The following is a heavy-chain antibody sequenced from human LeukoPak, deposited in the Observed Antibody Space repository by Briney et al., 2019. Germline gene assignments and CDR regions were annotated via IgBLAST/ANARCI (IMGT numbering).Heavy chain of an antibody. CDR1: GFSLSTSGVG. CDR2: IYWNDDK. D-gene: IGHD3-16*01. CDR3: AHISGNRVMRYYYYYYMDV. V-gene: IGHV2-5*01. J-gene: IGHJ6*03. Sequence: RESGPTLVNPTQTLTLTCTFSGFSLSTSGVGVGWIRQPPGKAPEWLALIYWNDDKRYSPSLKSRLTITKDTSKNQVVLTMTNMDPVDTATYYCAHISGNRVMRYYYYYYMDVWGKGTTVTVSS.